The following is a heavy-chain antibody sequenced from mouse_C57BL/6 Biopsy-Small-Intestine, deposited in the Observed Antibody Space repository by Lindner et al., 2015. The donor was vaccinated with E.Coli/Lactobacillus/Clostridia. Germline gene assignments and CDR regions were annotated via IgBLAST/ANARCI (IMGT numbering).Heavy chain of an antibody. V-gene: IGHV14-3*01. CDR3: ARYGDYAWLTY. Sequence: KYAPKFQDKATITADTSSNTAYLQVSSLTSEDTAIYFCARYGDYAWLTYWGQGTLVTVSA. J-gene: IGHJ3*01. D-gene: IGHD2-13*01.